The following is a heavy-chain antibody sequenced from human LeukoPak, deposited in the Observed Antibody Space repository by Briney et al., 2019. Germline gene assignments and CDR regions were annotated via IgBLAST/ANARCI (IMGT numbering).Heavy chain of an antibody. CDR3: ARDGVSTGPLYCFDY. CDR1: GGSISSYY. J-gene: IGHJ4*02. Sequence: SETLSLTCTVSGGSISSYYWSWIRQPPGKGRERIGYIYYSGSTNYNPSLKSRVTISVDTSKNQFSLKLSSVTAADTAVNYCARDGVSTGPLYCFDYWGQGTLVTVSS. CDR2: IYYSGST. V-gene: IGHV4-59*01. D-gene: IGHD6-13*01.